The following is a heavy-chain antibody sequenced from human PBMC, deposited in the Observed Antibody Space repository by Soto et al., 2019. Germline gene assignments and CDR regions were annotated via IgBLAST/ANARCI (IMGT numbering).Heavy chain of an antibody. CDR2: IIPILGIA. Sequence: QVQLVQSGAEVKKPGSSVKVSCKASGGTFSSYTISWVRQAPGQGLEWMGRIIPILGIANYAQKFQGRVTITADKSTSTAYMELSSLRSEDTAVYYCARGGATVLTQSAFDYWGQGTLVTVSS. CDR3: ARGGATVLTQSAFDY. D-gene: IGHD4-17*01. J-gene: IGHJ4*02. CDR1: GGTFSSYT. V-gene: IGHV1-69*02.